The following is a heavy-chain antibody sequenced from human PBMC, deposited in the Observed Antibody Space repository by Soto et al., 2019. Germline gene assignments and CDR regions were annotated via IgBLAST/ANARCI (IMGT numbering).Heavy chain of an antibody. CDR3: ARDGSNGLWFGELVYFDY. J-gene: IGHJ4*02. CDR1: GFTFSDYY. D-gene: IGHD3-10*01. Sequence: GGSLRLSCAASGFTFSDYYMSWIRQAPGKGLEWVSYISSSGSTIYFADSVKGRFTISRDNAKNSLYLQMNSLRAEDTAVYYCARDGSNGLWFGELVYFDYWCEGTLVTVSS. CDR2: ISSSGSTI. V-gene: IGHV3-11*01.